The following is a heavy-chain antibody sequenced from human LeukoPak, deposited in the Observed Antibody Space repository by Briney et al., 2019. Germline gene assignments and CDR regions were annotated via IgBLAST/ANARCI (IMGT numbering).Heavy chain of an antibody. Sequence: GASVKVSCKVSGGTFNSNAFHWVRQAPGQGLEWMGGISPIFGSTKYAQTFQGRATVTTDESTSTAYMELSDLRSDDTAVYYCARGRSGVAAVTYNWFDPWGQGALVTVSS. CDR3: ARGRSGVAAVTYNWFDP. J-gene: IGHJ5*02. D-gene: IGHD6-13*01. V-gene: IGHV1-69*05. CDR2: ISPIFGST. CDR1: GGTFNSNA.